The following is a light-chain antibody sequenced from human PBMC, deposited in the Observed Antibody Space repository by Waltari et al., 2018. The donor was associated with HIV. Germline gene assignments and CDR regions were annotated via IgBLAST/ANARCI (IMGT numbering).Light chain of an antibody. Sequence: EIVMTQSPVTLSVSPGEGATLSCRASQSVSNNLAWYQKKPGQAPRLLIFGASTRATAIPVRFTGSGSGTEFTLTISSLQSEDFALYYCQQYNDWSTFGQGTKVEIK. J-gene: IGKJ1*01. CDR1: QSVSNN. CDR2: GAS. V-gene: IGKV3-15*01. CDR3: QQYNDWST.